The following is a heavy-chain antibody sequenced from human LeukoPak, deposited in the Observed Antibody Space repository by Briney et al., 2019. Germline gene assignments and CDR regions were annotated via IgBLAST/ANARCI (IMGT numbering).Heavy chain of an antibody. V-gene: IGHV4-30-4*01. CDR3: ARAHGSDAFDI. Sequence: SETLSLTCTVSGGSISSGDYYWSWIRQPPGKGLEWIGYIYYSGSTYYNPSLKSRLTISVDTSKNQFSLKLSSVTAADTAVYYCARAHGSDAFDIWGQGTMVTVSS. CDR1: GGSISSGDYY. J-gene: IGHJ3*02. CDR2: IYYSGST.